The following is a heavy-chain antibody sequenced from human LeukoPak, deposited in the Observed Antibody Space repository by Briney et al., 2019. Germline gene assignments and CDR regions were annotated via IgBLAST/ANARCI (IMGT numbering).Heavy chain of an antibody. CDR1: GFTFSSYW. Sequence: GGSLRLSCAASGFTFSSYWMHWVRQAPGKGLVWVSRINSDGSSTSYADSVKGRFTISRDNAKNTLYLQMNSLRAEDTAVYYCARAEYGYPGGHWGQGTLVTVSS. D-gene: IGHD4-17*01. CDR2: INSDGSST. CDR3: ARAEYGYPGGH. J-gene: IGHJ4*02. V-gene: IGHV3-74*01.